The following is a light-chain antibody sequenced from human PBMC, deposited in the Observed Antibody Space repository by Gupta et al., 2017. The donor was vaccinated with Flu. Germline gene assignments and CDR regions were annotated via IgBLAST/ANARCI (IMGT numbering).Light chain of an antibody. CDR2: AVT. CDR3: SSDGDVGL. Sequence: SALTQPASVSGSPGQSIAISCPGRSSDVGAYNSVSWYQHHPVKAPTLIIYAVTNRPAVGSTGFSGAKSGNTAALTIAGCQAEDEDDYYCSSDGDVGLFGGGTKVTVL. CDR1: SSDVGAYNS. J-gene: IGLJ3*02. V-gene: IGLV2-14*01.